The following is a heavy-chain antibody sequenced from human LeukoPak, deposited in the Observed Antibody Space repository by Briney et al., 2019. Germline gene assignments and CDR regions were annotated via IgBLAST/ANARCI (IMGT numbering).Heavy chain of an antibody. CDR1: GASMSSYS. V-gene: IGHV4-59*01. CDR3: ASAHTSGMDY. D-gene: IGHD3-22*01. Sequence: SETLSLTCTVSGASMSSYSWSWIRQPPGKGLGWIGYIYYSGNTNYNPSLKSRVTISVDTSKNQFSLKVSSVTAADTAVYYCASAHTSGMDYWGQGALVTVSS. J-gene: IGHJ4*02. CDR2: IYYSGNT.